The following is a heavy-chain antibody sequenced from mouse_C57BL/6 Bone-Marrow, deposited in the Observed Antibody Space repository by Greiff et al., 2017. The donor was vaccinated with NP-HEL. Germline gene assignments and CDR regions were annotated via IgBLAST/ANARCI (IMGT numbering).Heavy chain of an antibody. CDR1: GYTFTDYE. CDR2: IDPETGGT. V-gene: IGHV1-15*01. J-gene: IGHJ2*01. Sequence: VQLKQSGAELVRPGASVTLSCKASGYTFTDYEMHWVKQTPVHGLEWIGAIDPETGGTAYNQKFKGKAILTADKSSSTAYMELRSLTSEDSAVYYCTRENYYGRWFDYWGQGTTLTVSS. D-gene: IGHD1-1*01. CDR3: TRENYYGRWFDY.